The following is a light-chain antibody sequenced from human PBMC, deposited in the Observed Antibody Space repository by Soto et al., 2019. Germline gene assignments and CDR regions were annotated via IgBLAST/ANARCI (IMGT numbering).Light chain of an antibody. J-gene: IGLJ1*01. CDR3: NSYTSSSTDV. V-gene: IGLV2-14*01. CDR1: SSDVGAYNY. Sequence: QSVLTQPASVSGSPGQSITISCTGTSSDVGAYNYVSWYQQHPGKAPKLMLYDVANRPSGVSNRFSGSKSGNTASLTISGLQAEDEADYYCNSYTSSSTDVFGTGTKLTVL. CDR2: DVA.